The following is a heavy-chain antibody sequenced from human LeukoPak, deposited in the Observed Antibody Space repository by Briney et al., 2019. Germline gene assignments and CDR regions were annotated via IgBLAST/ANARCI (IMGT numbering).Heavy chain of an antibody. J-gene: IGHJ6*02. CDR1: GYTFTSYY. Sequence: GASVKVSCKASGYTFTSYYMHWVRQAPGQGLEWMGGIIPIFGTANYAQKFQGRVTITADESTSTAYMELSSLRSEDTAVYYCAIDSSGWYTQYYYYGMDVWGQGTTVTVSS. V-gene: IGHV1-69*13. CDR2: IIPIFGTA. CDR3: AIDSSGWYTQYYYYGMDV. D-gene: IGHD6-19*01.